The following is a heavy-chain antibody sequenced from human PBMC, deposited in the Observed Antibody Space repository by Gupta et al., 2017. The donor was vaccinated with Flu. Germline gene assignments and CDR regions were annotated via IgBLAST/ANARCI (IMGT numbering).Heavy chain of an antibody. J-gene: IGHJ4*02. CDR3: TRVYGYNGNDF. Sequence: GSISSYFWSWIRQPPGKGLEWIGYVYYSGITNYNPSLKSRVTVSVDPSKNQFSLKLSSVTPADTALYYCTRVYGYNGNDFWGQGTLVTVSS. CDR1: GSISSYF. V-gene: IGHV4-59*01. D-gene: IGHD5-12*01. CDR2: VYYSGIT.